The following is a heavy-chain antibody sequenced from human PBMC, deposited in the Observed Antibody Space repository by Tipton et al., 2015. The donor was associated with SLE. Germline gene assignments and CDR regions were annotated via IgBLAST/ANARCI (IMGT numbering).Heavy chain of an antibody. V-gene: IGHV3-48*03. CDR3: ARDRFSRDAFDI. D-gene: IGHD3-3*01. Sequence: SLRLSCAASGFTFSSYEMNWVRQAPGKGLEWVSYISSSGSTIYYADSVKGRFTISRDNAKNSLYLQMNSLRAEDTAVYYCARDRFSRDAFDIWGRGTMVTVSS. J-gene: IGHJ3*02. CDR2: ISSSGSTI. CDR1: GFTFSSYE.